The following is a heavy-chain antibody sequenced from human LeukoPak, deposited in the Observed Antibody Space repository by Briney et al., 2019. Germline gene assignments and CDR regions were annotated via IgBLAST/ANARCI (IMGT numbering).Heavy chain of an antibody. CDR3: ALHSVGYDASGSYFFDY. CDR2: IDPSDYYT. Sequence: GESLKISRKGSGYSFTKYWINWVRQMPGKGLEWMGRIDPSDYYTVFSPSSQGHVTPSPDKSVSTAYLQWSSMKASDTAVYYCALHSVGYDASGSYFFDYWGQGTLVTVSS. V-gene: IGHV5-10-1*01. J-gene: IGHJ4*02. CDR1: GYSFTKYW. D-gene: IGHD3-10*01.